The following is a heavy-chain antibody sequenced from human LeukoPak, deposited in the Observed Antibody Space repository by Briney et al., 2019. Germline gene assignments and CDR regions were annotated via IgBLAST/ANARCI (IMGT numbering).Heavy chain of an antibody. CDR1: GFTFSTYW. J-gene: IGHJ4*02. D-gene: IGHD3/OR15-3a*01. CDR2: INSGGSST. V-gene: IGHV3-74*01. CDR3: ARAQDWLLPLDY. Sequence: GGSLRLSCAASGFTFSTYWMHWVRQAPGKGLVWVSRINSGGSSTSYADSVKGRFTISRDNAKNALYLQMNSLRAEDTAVYYCARAQDWLLPLDYWGQGTLVTVSS.